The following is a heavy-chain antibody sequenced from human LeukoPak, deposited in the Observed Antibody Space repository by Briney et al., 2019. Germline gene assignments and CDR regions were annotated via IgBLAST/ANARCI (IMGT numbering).Heavy chain of an antibody. J-gene: IGHJ6*03. Sequence: GGSLRLSCAASGFTFSTYYMNWVRQAPGKGLEWVANIKQDGSEKYYVDSVKGRFTISRDNAKNSLYLQMNSLRAEDTAVYYCARETSQKGAHYMDVWGKGTTITISS. CDR1: GFTFSTYY. D-gene: IGHD3-16*01. CDR2: IKQDGSEK. V-gene: IGHV3-7*03. CDR3: ARETSQKGAHYMDV.